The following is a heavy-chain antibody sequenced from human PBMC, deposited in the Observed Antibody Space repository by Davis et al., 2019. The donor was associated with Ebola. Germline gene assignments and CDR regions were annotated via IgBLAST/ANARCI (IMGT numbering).Heavy chain of an antibody. CDR3: VSRRDGYSSNC. Sequence: PGGSLRLSCAASGFTVSSNYMNWVRQAPGKGLEWVSLVTPGGDSFYADSVKGRFATSRDNSMNTLNLQMNSLRDDDTAVYHCVSRRDGYSSNCWGQGTLVTVSS. CDR1: GFTVSSNY. J-gene: IGHJ4*02. CDR2: VTPGGDS. V-gene: IGHV3-53*01. D-gene: IGHD5-24*01.